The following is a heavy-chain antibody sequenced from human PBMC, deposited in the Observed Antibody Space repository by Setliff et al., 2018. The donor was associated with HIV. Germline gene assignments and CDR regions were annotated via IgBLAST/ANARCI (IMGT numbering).Heavy chain of an antibody. J-gene: IGHJ4*02. CDR2: ITDTGSKT. CDR1: DFRFSDSA. D-gene: IGHD2-21*01. Sequence: LRLSCAVSDFRFSDSAMSWVRQTPGKGLEYVSSITDTGSKTYYADSVKGRFTISRDNSKNTVYLQMVSLRAEDTALYFCAKDRLFPRLWGQGTQVTVSS. V-gene: IGHV3-23*01. CDR3: AKDRLFPRL.